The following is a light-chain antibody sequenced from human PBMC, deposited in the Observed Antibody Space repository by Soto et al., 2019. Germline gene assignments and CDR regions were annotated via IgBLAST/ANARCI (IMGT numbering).Light chain of an antibody. CDR2: WAS. Sequence: DIVMTQSPDSLAVSLGERATINCKSSQSVLYSSNNKNYLAWYQQKPGQPPRLLIYWASTRESGVPDRFSGSGSGTDFTLTISSLQAEDVAVYYCQQYSNTPQSFGQGTNVEIK. CDR3: QQYSNTPQS. J-gene: IGKJ1*01. CDR1: QSVLYSSNNKNY. V-gene: IGKV4-1*01.